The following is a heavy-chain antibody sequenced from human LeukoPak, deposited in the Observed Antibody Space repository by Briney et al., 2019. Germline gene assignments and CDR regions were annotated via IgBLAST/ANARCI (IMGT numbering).Heavy chain of an antibody. V-gene: IGHV4-34*01. Sequence: SETLSLTCAVYGGSFSGYYWSRVRQPPGKGLEWTGEIYHSGSTNYNPSLMSRVTILVDAYEKQFSLKLSSVTAADTAVYYCARCRSPYYYYGMDVWGQGTTVTVSS. CDR3: ARCRSPYYYYGMDV. D-gene: IGHD1-14*01. CDR1: GGSFSGYY. CDR2: IYHSGST. J-gene: IGHJ6*02.